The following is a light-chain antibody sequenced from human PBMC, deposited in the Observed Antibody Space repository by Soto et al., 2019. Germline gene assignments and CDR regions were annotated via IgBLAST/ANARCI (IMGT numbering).Light chain of an antibody. CDR3: QPYGSPPFT. Sequence: LTQTPRTLALSPEKRALVSCRTSQSVSNNYLAWYQQKPGQAPRLLIYGASTKATGTPDRFSGSGPGTAFTLTIRRLEPDDSALYYCQPYGSPPFTFAPGTKVDIK. CDR2: GAS. J-gene: IGKJ3*01. V-gene: IGKV3-20*01. CDR1: QSVSNNY.